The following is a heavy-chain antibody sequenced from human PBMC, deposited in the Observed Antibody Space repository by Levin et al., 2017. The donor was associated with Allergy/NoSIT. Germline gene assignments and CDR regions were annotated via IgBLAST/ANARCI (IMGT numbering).Heavy chain of an antibody. Sequence: ASVKVSCKASGYTFTGYYMHWVRQAPGQGLEWMGWINPNSGGTNYAQKFQGRVTMTRDTSISTAYMELSRLRSDDTAVYYCARDTTMVRGVIHYGMDVWGQGTTVTVSS. CDR2: INPNSGGT. V-gene: IGHV1-2*02. CDR3: ARDTTMVRGVIHYGMDV. CDR1: GYTFTGYY. J-gene: IGHJ6*02. D-gene: IGHD3-10*01.